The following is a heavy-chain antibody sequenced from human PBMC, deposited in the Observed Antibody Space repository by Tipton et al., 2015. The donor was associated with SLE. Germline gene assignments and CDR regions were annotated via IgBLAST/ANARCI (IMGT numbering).Heavy chain of an antibody. CDR2: IYNSGST. CDR1: GASIINCH. V-gene: IGHV4-59*13. D-gene: IGHD3-22*01. J-gene: IGHJ3*02. Sequence: TLSLTCTVSGASIINCHWTWIRQPPGKGLECLCYIYNSGSTNYNPSLQSRVIISVDTSKSQFSLKLSSVTAADTAVYYCAGETYYSYSSDLNAFDIWGQGTMVTVSS. CDR3: AGETYYSYSSDLNAFDI.